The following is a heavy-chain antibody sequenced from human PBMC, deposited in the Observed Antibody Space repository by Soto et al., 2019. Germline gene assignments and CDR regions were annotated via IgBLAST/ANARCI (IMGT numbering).Heavy chain of an antibody. D-gene: IGHD2-15*01. CDR2: ISSSNSYI. Sequence: GGSLRLSCAASGFTFSSYSMNWVRQAPGKGLEWVSSISSSNSYIYYADSVKGRFTISRDNAKNSLYLQMNSLRAADTAVYYCARDGGYCSGGSCSGNFDYWGQGTLVTVSS. CDR3: ARDGGYCSGGSCSGNFDY. V-gene: IGHV3-21*01. J-gene: IGHJ4*02. CDR1: GFTFSSYS.